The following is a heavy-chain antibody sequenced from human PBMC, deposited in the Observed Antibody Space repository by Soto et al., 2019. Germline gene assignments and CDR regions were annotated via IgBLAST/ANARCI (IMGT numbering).Heavy chain of an antibody. Sequence: QITLKESGPTVVKPTQTLTLTCTFSGFSLSTSGVGVGCIRQPPGTALELLALIYWDDDKRYSPSLKSRLTITKDTSKNQLVLTMTNMDPVDTATYYCARRQTYCGGNCYSGFDYWGQGTLVTVSS. V-gene: IGHV2-5*02. D-gene: IGHD2-21*02. CDR2: IYWDDDK. CDR1: GFSLSTSGVG. CDR3: ARRQTYCGGNCYSGFDY. J-gene: IGHJ4*02.